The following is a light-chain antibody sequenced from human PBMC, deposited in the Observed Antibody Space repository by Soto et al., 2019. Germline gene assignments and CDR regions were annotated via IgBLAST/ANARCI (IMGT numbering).Light chain of an antibody. Sequence: QSVLTQPPSASGTPGQRVTISCSGSSSNIGSNTVNWYQQLPGTAPKPLIYSNNQRPSGVPDRFSDSKSGTSASLAISGLQSEDEADYYCAAWDDSLNGPVFGGGTKLTVL. J-gene: IGLJ2*01. CDR2: SNN. CDR3: AAWDDSLNGPV. V-gene: IGLV1-44*01. CDR1: SSNIGSNT.